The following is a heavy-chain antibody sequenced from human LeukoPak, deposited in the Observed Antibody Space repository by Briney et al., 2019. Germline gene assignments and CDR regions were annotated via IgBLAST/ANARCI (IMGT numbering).Heavy chain of an antibody. J-gene: IGHJ4*02. V-gene: IGHV3-23*01. Sequence: GGSLRLSCAASGFTFTSSAMSWVRQAPGKGLEWVSVISGSGHTTDYADPVKGRFTVSRDNSKNTLYLQMNSLRAEDTAVYFCAKEPHILTGYYTDYFDSWGQGTLVTVSS. CDR3: AKEPHILTGYYTDYFDS. D-gene: IGHD3-9*01. CDR2: ISGSGHTT. CDR1: GFTFTSSA.